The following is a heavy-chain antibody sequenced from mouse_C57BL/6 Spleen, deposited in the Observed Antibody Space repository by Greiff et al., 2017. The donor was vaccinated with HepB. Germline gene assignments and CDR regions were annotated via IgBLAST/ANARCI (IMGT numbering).Heavy chain of an antibody. CDR3: ARGGPAQAWFAY. V-gene: IGHV1-82*01. J-gene: IGHJ3*01. CDR1: GYAFSSSW. D-gene: IGHD3-2*02. CDR2: IYPGDGDT. Sequence: VQLQQSGPELVEPGASVKISCKASGYAFSSSWMNWVKQRPGKGLEWIGRIYPGDGDTNYNGKFKGKATLTADKSSSTAYMQLSSLTSEDSAVYFGARGGPAQAWFAYWGQGTLVTVSA.